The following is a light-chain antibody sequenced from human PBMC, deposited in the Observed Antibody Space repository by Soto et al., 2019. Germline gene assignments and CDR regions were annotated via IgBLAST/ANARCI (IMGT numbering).Light chain of an antibody. J-gene: IGKJ5*01. CDR2: DAS. Sequence: EIVLTQSPATLSLSPGEIATLSCRASQSVSSYLAWYQQKPGQAPRLLIYDASHRATGIPARFSGSGSGTDFTLTISSLEPEDFAVYYFQQRSNWPITFGQGTRMEIK. V-gene: IGKV3-11*01. CDR3: QQRSNWPIT. CDR1: QSVSSY.